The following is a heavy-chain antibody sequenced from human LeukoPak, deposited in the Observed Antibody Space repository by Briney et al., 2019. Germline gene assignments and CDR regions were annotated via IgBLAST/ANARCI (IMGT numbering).Heavy chain of an antibody. CDR3: ARAPDIMYAFDI. J-gene: IGHJ3*02. V-gene: IGHV4-39*01. Sequence: RPSETLSLTCTVSGGSTTSNIYYLGWIRQPPGKGLEWIGSLYYTGSTYYNPSLKSRATISVDTSKNQVSLKLTSVTAADTAVYYCARAPDIMYAFDIWGQGTMVTVSS. CDR2: LYYTGST. CDR1: GGSTTSNIYY. D-gene: IGHD5/OR15-5a*01.